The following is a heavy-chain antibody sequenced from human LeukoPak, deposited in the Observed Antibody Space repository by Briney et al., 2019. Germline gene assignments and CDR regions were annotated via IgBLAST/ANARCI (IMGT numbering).Heavy chain of an antibody. V-gene: IGHV3-30*04. CDR3: AKDPRTGAVTGISYFDY. CDR2: ITYDGSEK. Sequence: PGGSLRLSCEVSGFTFSSHPIHWVRQAPGKGLGWLAVITYDGSEKYYADSVKGRVTISRDNSKNTLYLQMNSLRDEDTAVYYCAKDPRTGAVTGISYFDYWGQGTLVTVSS. J-gene: IGHJ4*02. D-gene: IGHD6-19*01. CDR1: GFTFSSHP.